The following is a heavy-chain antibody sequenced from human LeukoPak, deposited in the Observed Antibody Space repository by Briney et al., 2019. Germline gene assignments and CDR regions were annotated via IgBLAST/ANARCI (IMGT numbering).Heavy chain of an antibody. J-gene: IGHJ5*02. Sequence: SETLSLTCTVSGGSMTGHYWRWIRQSPGKGLEWIGYTYYRGTTKYNPSFKSRVTISVDTSKNQFSLKLSSVTAADTAVYYCARHGQQLVRRSWFDPWGQGTLVTVSS. CDR3: ARHGQQLVRRSWFDP. CDR2: TYYRGTT. CDR1: GGSMTGHY. V-gene: IGHV4-59*11. D-gene: IGHD6-13*01.